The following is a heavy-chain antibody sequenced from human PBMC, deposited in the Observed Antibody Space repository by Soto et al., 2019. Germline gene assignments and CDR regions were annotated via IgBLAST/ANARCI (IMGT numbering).Heavy chain of an antibody. CDR1: GFTFSSYA. CDR3: AKCVWRWELSTPVDY. V-gene: IGHV3-23*01. CDR2: ISGSGGST. D-gene: IGHD1-26*01. J-gene: IGHJ4*02. Sequence: GGSLRLSCAASGFTFSSYAMSWVRQAPGKGLERVSAISGSGGSTYYADSVKGRFTISRDNSKNTLYLQMNSLRAEDTAVYYCAKCVWRWELSTPVDYWGQGTLVTVSS.